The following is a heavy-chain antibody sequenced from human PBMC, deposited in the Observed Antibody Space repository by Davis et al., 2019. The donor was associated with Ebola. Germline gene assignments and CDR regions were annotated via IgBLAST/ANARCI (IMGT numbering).Heavy chain of an antibody. D-gene: IGHD2-2*01. CDR1: GGTFGINA. V-gene: IGHV1-69*13. Sequence: SVKVSCKASGGTFGINAVSWVRQAPGQGLKWMGGIIPLFGAANYAQEFQGRVTITADASTSTAYMELSNLRSDDTAVYYCARHVALGTAVLPATKRDYYYYYMDVWGKGTSVTV. CDR2: IIPLFGAA. J-gene: IGHJ6*03. CDR3: ARHVALGTAVLPATKRDYYYYYMDV.